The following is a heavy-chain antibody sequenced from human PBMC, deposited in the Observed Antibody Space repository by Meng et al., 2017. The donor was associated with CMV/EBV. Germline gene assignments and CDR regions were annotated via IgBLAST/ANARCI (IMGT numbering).Heavy chain of an antibody. CDR2: ISSSSSTI. Sequence: GESLKISCAASGFTFSSYEMNWVRQAPGKGLEWVSYISSSSSTIYYADSVKGRFTISRDNAKNSLYLQMNSLRAEDTAVYYCARGWNYVDQRVFDYWGQGTLVTVSS. CDR1: GFTFSSYE. CDR3: ARGWNYVDQRVFDY. D-gene: IGHD1-7*01. J-gene: IGHJ4*02. V-gene: IGHV3-48*03.